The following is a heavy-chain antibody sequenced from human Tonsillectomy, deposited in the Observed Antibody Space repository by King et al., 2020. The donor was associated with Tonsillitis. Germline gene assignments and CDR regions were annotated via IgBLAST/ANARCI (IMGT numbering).Heavy chain of an antibody. CDR3: ARGPSGDLRPHNWFDP. V-gene: IGHV3-21*01. Sequence: QLVQSGGGLVKPGGYLRLSCAASGFTFSSYSMNWVRQAPGKGLEWVSSISSSTYYIYYADSMKGRFTISRDNAKNSLYLQMNSLRAEDTAVYYCARGPSGDLRPHNWFDPWGQGTLVTVSS. CDR2: ISSSTYYI. CDR1: GFTFSSYS. J-gene: IGHJ5*02. D-gene: IGHD4-17*01.